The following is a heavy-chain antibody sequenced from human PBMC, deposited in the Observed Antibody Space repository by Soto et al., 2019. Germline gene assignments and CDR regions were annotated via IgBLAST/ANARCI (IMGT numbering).Heavy chain of an antibody. CDR1: GFTFSSYS. J-gene: IGHJ4*02. CDR3: ARATDGYNSRSLFDY. Sequence: GGSLRLSCAASGFTFSSYSMNWVRQAPGKGLEWVSHISSSSSTIYYADSVKGRFTISRDNAKNSLYLQMNSLRDEDTAVYYCARATDGYNSRSLFDYWGQGTLVTVSA. D-gene: IGHD5-12*01. CDR2: ISSSSSTI. V-gene: IGHV3-48*02.